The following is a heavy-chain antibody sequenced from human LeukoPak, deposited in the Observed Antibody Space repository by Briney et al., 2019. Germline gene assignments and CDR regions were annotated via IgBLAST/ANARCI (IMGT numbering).Heavy chain of an antibody. J-gene: IGHJ6*02. CDR3: ARDHRYGNYGVAYYYYYYGMDV. CDR2: IWYDGSNK. CDR1: GFTFSSYG. Sequence: GGSLRLSCAASGFTFSSYGMHWVRQAPGKGLEWVAVIWYDGSNKYYADSVKGRFTISRDNSKNTLYLQMNSLRAEDTAVYYCARDHRYGNYGVAYYYYYYGMDVWGQGTTVTVSS. D-gene: IGHD3-3*01. V-gene: IGHV3-30*19.